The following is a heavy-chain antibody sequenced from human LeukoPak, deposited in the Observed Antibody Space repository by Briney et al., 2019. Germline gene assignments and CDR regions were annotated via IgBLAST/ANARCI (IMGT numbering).Heavy chain of an antibody. V-gene: IGHV3-33*01. CDR1: GFTFSSYG. J-gene: IGHJ4*02. Sequence: PGGSLRLSCAASGFTFSSYGMHWVRQAPGKGLEWVAVIWYDGSNKYYADSVKGRFTISRDNSKNTLFLQMNSLRAEDTAVYYCARDLDPGHPQDGYLSNWGQGTLVTVSS. CDR3: ARDLDPGHPQDGYLSN. CDR2: IWYDGSNK. D-gene: IGHD6-13*01.